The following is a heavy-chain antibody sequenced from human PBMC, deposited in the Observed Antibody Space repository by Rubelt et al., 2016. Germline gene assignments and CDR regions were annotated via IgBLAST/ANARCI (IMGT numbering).Heavy chain of an antibody. D-gene: IGHD1-26*01. J-gene: IGHJ4*02. CDR2: IYYRGST. V-gene: IGHV4-59*01. CDR3: ARGTYSGTYYMYFDY. CDR1: GGSINSYY. Sequence: QVQLQESGPGQAKPSETLSLTCTVSGGSINSYYWSWIRQPPGKGLEWLGNIYYRGSTNYNPSLKSRVSMSVDTSKNQVSLELSSVTTADSAVYYCARGTYSGTYYMYFDYWGQGTLVTVSS.